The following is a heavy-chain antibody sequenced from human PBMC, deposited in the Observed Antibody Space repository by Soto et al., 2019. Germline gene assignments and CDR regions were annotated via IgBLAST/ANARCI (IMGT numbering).Heavy chain of an antibody. D-gene: IGHD6-19*01. CDR3: ARHRVAENPTIYYYYGMDV. CDR1: GYSFTSYW. Sequence: GESLKISCKGSGYSFTSYWIGWVRQMPGKGLEWMGIIYPGGSDTRYSPSFQGQVTISADKSISTAYLQWSSLKASDTAMYYCARHRVAENPTIYYYYGMDVWGQGTTVTVSS. V-gene: IGHV5-51*01. CDR2: IYPGGSDT. J-gene: IGHJ6*02.